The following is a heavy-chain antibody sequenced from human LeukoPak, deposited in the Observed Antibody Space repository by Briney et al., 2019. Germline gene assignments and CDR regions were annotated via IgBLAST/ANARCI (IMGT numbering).Heavy chain of an antibody. V-gene: IGHV4-4*07. CDR2: IYTSGST. CDR1: GGSISSYY. D-gene: IGHD6-13*01. J-gene: IGHJ4*02. CDR3: ARVVAAATYYFDY. Sequence: SETLSLTCTVSGGSISSYYWSWIRQPAWKGLEWIGCIYTSGSTNYNPSLKSRVTISVDTSKNQFSLKLTSVTAADTAVYYCARVVAAATYYFDYWGQGTLVTVSS.